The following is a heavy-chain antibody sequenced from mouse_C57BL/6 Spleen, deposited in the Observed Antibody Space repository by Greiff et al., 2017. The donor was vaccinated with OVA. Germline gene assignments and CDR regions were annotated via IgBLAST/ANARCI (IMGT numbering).Heavy chain of an antibody. D-gene: IGHD3-2*02. J-gene: IGHJ4*01. CDR2: IYPRSGNT. CDR3: ARTDSSGGWLYAMDY. V-gene: IGHV1-81*01. Sequence: VQLQQSGAELARPGASVKLSCKASGYTFTSYGISWVKQRTGQGLEWIGEIYPRSGNTYYNEKFKGKATLTADKSSSTAYMELRSLTSEDSAVYFCARTDSSGGWLYAMDYWGQGTSVTVSS. CDR1: GYTFTSYG.